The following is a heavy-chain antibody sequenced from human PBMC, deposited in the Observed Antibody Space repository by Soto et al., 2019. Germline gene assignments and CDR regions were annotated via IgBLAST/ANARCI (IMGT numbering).Heavy chain of an antibody. V-gene: IGHV1-3*01. Sequence: ASVKASCKASGYTFTSYAMHWLRQAPGQGLEWMGWINAGNGNTKYSQKFQGRVTITRDTSASTAYMELSSLRSEDTAVYYCARDRFLEWLPNYYYYGMDVWGQGITVTV. CDR1: GYTFTSYA. D-gene: IGHD3-3*01. J-gene: IGHJ6*02. CDR2: INAGNGNT. CDR3: ARDRFLEWLPNYYYYGMDV.